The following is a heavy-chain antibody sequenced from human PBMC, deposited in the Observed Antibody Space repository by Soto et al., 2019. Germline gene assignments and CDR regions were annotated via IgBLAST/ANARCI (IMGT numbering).Heavy chain of an antibody. Sequence: VKVSCKASGGTFSSYAISWVRQAPGQGLEWMGGIIPIFGTANYAQKFQGRVTITADESTSTAYMELSSLRSEDTAVYYCARDPYDSSGYYYDNYYYYGMDVWGQGTTVTVS. CDR2: IIPIFGTA. V-gene: IGHV1-69*13. CDR1: GGTFSSYA. J-gene: IGHJ6*02. D-gene: IGHD3-22*01. CDR3: ARDPYDSSGYYYDNYYYYGMDV.